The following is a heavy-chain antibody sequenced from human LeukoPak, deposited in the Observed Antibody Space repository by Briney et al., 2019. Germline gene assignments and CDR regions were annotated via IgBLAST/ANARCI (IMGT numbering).Heavy chain of an antibody. V-gene: IGHV3-21*01. J-gene: IGHJ4*02. D-gene: IGHD5-18*01. Sequence: GGSLSLYCAASGFTFSSYNMNWVRQAPGKGLEWVSSISGSGTYIFYADSVKGRFTNSRDNAKNSLYLQMNSLRAEDTAVYYCARGQKQLWLHKDYWGQGTLVTVSS. CDR3: ARGQKQLWLHKDY. CDR2: ISGSGTYI. CDR1: GFTFSSYN.